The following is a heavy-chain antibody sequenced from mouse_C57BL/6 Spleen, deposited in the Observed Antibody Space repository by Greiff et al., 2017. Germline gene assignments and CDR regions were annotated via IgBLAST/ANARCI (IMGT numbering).Heavy chain of an antibody. CDR3: ARETYYYAMDY. J-gene: IGHJ4*01. CDR2: IYPGSGST. V-gene: IGHV1-55*01. CDR1: GYTFTSYW. Sequence: VKLQQSGAELVKPGASVKMSCKASGYTFTSYWITWVKQRPGQGLEWIGDIYPGSGSTNYNEKFKSKATLTVDTSSSTAYMQLSSLTSEDSAVYYCARETYYYAMDYWGQGTSVTVSS.